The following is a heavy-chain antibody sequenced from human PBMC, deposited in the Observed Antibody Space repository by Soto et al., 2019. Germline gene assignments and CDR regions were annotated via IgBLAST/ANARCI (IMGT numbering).Heavy chain of an antibody. CDR1: GYTFTSYG. Sequence: ASVKVSCKASGYTFTSYGIHWVRQAPGQRLEWMGWLNAANGDTKYSPKFQGRVTITRDTSASTAYMELSSLRSEDTAVYYCVRRHVSATGIDWFDPWGQGTLVTVSS. CDR2: LNAANGDT. D-gene: IGHD6-13*01. J-gene: IGHJ5*02. V-gene: IGHV1-3*01. CDR3: VRRHVSATGIDWFDP.